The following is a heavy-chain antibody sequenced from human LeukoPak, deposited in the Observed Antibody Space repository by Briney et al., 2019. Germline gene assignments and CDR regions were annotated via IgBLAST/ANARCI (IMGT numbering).Heavy chain of an antibody. Sequence: GASVKVSCKASGGTFSSYAISWVRQAPGQGLEWMGGIIPIFGTANYAQKFQGRVTITADESTSTAYMELRSLRSDDTAVYYCARAGSMVPLFYGMDVWGQGTTVTVSS. V-gene: IGHV1-69*13. D-gene: IGHD3-10*01. CDR2: IIPIFGTA. CDR3: ARAGSMVPLFYGMDV. J-gene: IGHJ6*02. CDR1: GGTFSSYA.